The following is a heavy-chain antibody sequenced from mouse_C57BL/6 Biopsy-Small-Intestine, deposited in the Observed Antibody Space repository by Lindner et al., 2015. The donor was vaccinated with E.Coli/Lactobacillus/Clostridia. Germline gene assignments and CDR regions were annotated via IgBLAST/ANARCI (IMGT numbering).Heavy chain of an antibody. CDR2: INAASGDT. CDR1: GYSFTDYA. CDR3: AKDIVLVPGAIPPSYYGVDV. V-gene: IGHV1-84*02. J-gene: IGHJ1*01. Sequence: SVKVSCKASGYSFTDYAMHWMRQAPDQRLEWMGWINAASGDTEYSQNFKGRLIISRDTSASTDYMELSSLTSEDTAVYYCAKDIVLVPGAIPPSYYGVDVWGQGTTVIVSS. D-gene: IGHD1-1*01.